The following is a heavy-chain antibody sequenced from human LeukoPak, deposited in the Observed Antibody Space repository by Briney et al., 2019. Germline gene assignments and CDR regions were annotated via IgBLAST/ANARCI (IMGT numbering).Heavy chain of an antibody. Sequence: SETLSLTCAVYGGSFSGYYWSWIRQPPGKGLEWIGEINHSGSTNYNPSLKSRVTISVDTSKNQFSLKLSSVTAADTAVYFCSRGEGSARYSSGLLGLRYWGQGTLVTVSS. D-gene: IGHD6-25*01. CDR2: INHSGST. CDR1: GGSFSGYY. V-gene: IGHV4-34*01. CDR3: SRGEGSARYSSGLLGLRY. J-gene: IGHJ4*02.